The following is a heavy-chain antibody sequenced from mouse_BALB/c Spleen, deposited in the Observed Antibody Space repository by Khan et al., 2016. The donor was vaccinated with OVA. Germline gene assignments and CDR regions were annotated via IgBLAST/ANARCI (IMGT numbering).Heavy chain of an antibody. CDR1: GFSLSRYN. V-gene: IGHV2-6-4*01. CDR3: ARAYYRYDGYYAMDY. CDR2: IWGGGGT. J-gene: IGHJ4*01. Sequence: QVQLKESGPGPVAPSQSLSITCTVSGFSLSRYNIHWIRQPPGKGLEWLGMIWGGGGTDYNSTLKSRLSISKDNSKSQVVLKMNSLQTDDTAMYYCARAYYRYDGYYAMDYWGQGTSVTVSS. D-gene: IGHD2-14*01.